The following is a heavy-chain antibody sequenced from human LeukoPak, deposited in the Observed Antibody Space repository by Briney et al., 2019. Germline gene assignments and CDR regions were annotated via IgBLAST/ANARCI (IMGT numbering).Heavy chain of an antibody. D-gene: IGHD3-10*01. CDR1: GGSISTYY. Sequence: PSETLSLTCTLSGGSISTYYWSWVRQPPGKGLEWIGYIYYTGSTDYNPSLKSRVTMSVDTSKNQFSLKLSSVTAADTAVYSCARGSVRGEFDPWGQGTLVAVSS. CDR2: IYYTGST. CDR3: ARGSVRGEFDP. V-gene: IGHV4-59*01. J-gene: IGHJ5*02.